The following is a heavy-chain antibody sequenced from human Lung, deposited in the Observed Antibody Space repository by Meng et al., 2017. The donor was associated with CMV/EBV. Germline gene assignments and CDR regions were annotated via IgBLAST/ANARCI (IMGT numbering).Heavy chain of an antibody. D-gene: IGHD4-11*01. V-gene: IGHV3-7*01. CDR3: ARHVRYRFDY. J-gene: IGHJ4*02. Sequence: GGSLRLSCAASGFTFTNYWMTWVRQAPGKGLEWVANIKQDGNGKLYVDSVRGRFTISRDNAENLVFLQMNSLRPDDTAVYYCARHVRYRFDYWGQGALVTAPQ. CDR1: GFTFTNYW. CDR2: IKQDGNGK.